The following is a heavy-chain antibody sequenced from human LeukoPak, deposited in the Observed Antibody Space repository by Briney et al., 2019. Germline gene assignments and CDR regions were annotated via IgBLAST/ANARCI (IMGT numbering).Heavy chain of an antibody. CDR1: GFTFSSYG. CDR2: IWYDGSNK. J-gene: IGHJ1*01. Sequence: PGGSLRLSCAASGFTFSSYGMHWVRQAPGKGLEWVAVIWYDGSNKYYADSVKGRFTISRDNSKNTVYLQMNRLRAEDTAVYYCAREASGSYFHHWGQGTLVTVSS. CDR3: AREASGSYFHH. V-gene: IGHV3-33*01. D-gene: IGHD1-26*01.